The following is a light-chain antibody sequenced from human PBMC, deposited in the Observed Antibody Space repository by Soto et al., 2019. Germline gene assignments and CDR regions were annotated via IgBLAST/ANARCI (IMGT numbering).Light chain of an antibody. J-gene: IGLJ2*01. CDR2: NDH. V-gene: IGLV1-47*02. CDR1: SSNIGNYY. CDR3: AAWDDSLRAVV. Sequence: QSALTQPPSASGTPGQRVSMSCSGSSSNIGNYYVCWYQHLPGTAPRLLIYNDHQRPSGVPDRFSGSKSGASASLAISGLRPEDEAHYYCAAWDDSLRAVVFGGGTQLTVL.